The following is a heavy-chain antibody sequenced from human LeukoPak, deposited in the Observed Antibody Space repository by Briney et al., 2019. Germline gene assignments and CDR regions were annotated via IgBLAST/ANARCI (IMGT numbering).Heavy chain of an antibody. CDR2: IYPGDSDT. Sequence: GESLKISCKGSGYRFNAYWIAWVRQIPGKGLEWMGIIYPGDSDTKYSPSFQGQVTSSVDKSISTAYLQWSSLKASDTAMYYCARRSLAGFFAYWGQGTLVTVSS. CDR3: ARRSLAGFFAY. D-gene: IGHD6-19*01. CDR1: GYRFNAYW. J-gene: IGHJ4*02. V-gene: IGHV5-51*01.